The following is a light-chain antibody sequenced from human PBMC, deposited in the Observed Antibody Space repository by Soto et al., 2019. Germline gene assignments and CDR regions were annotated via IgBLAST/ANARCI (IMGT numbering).Light chain of an antibody. V-gene: IGLV2-14*01. CDR1: SSDIGGYKY. CDR3: SSYTSSGTLYV. Sequence: QSALTQPASVSGSPGQSITISCTGTSSDIGGYKYVSWYQQHPGKAPKLMIYEVTYRPSGVSDRFSGSKSGNTASLTVSGLQAEDAADYYCSSYTSSGTLYVFGTGTKVTVL. J-gene: IGLJ1*01. CDR2: EVT.